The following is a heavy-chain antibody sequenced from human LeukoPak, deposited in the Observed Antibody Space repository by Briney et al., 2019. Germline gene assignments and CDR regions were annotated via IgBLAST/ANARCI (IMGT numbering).Heavy chain of an antibody. V-gene: IGHV3-53*01. CDR3: AKKKVATRYFDY. CDR2: IYSGGST. CDR1: GFTVSSNY. Sequence: PGGSLRLSCAASGFTVSSNYMSWVRQAPGKGLEWVSVIYSGGSTYYADSVKGRFTISRDNSKNTLYLQMNSLRAEDTAVYYCAKKKVATRYFDYWGQGTLVTVSS. J-gene: IGHJ4*02. D-gene: IGHD5-12*01.